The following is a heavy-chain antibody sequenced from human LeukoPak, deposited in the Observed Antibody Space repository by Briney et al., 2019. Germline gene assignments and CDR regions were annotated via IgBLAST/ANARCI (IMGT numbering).Heavy chain of an antibody. D-gene: IGHD4-17*01. V-gene: IGHV1-18*01. Sequence: GASVKVSCKASGYTFSSYVISWVRQAPGQGLEWMGWISAYNGNTNYAHNLQGRVTMTTDTSTSTAYMELRSLRSDDTAVCYCAREGDDYGDYKYWGQGTLVIVSS. CDR1: GYTFSSYV. J-gene: IGHJ4*02. CDR3: AREGDDYGDYKY. CDR2: ISAYNGNT.